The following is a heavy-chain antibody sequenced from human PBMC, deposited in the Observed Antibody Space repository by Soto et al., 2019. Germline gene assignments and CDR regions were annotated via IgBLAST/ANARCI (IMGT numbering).Heavy chain of an antibody. Sequence: GGSLRLSCAASGFTFSDYYMSWIRQAPGKGLERVSYISSSGSTIYYADSVKGRFTISRDNAKNSLYLQMNSLRAEDTAVYYCARDASPDYSNYERWFDPWGQGTLVTVSS. CDR2: ISSSGSTI. J-gene: IGHJ5*02. CDR1: GFTFSDYY. CDR3: ARDASPDYSNYERWFDP. V-gene: IGHV3-11*01. D-gene: IGHD4-4*01.